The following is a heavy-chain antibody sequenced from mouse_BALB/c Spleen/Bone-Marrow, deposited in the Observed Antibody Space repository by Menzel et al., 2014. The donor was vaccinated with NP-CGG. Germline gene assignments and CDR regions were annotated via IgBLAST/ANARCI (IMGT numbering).Heavy chain of an antibody. CDR2: ILPGSGST. CDR3: AREGAFYGNPFDF. V-gene: IGHV1-9*01. Sequence: QVQLKQSGAEVMKSGALVKISCRATGYRFSSFWIEWIKQRPGHGLEWIGKILPGSGSTNYNEKFKGKATLSADTSSNTAYMQLSSLTSEDSAVYFCAREGAFYGNPFDFWGQGTTLTVSS. CDR1: GYRFSSFW. D-gene: IGHD2-10*01. J-gene: IGHJ2*01.